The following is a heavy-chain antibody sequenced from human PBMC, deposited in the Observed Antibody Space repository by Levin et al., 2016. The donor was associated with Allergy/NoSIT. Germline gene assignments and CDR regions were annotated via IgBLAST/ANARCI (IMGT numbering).Heavy chain of an antibody. CDR3: AREPGGVVGAAYYFDS. CDR2: ISYDGSNT. V-gene: IGHV3-30*03. J-gene: IGHJ4*02. Sequence: WIRQPPGKGLEWVAVISYDGSNTFYADSVKGRFTVSRDNSKNTVYLQMNGLRAEDSGLFYCAREPGGVVGAAYYFDSWGQGTLVTVSS. D-gene: IGHD1-26*01.